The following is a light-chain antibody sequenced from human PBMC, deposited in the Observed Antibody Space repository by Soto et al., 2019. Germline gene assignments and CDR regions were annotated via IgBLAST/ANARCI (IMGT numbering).Light chain of an antibody. CDR1: QSVSSY. CDR3: QQRSSWPRT. CDR2: DAS. V-gene: IGKV3-11*01. Sequence: EIVLTQSPATLSLSPGERATLSRRASQSVSSYLAWYQQKPGQAPRLLIYDASNRATGIPARFSGSGSGTDFTLTISSLGPEDFAIYYCQQRSSWPRTFGQGTKLEIK. J-gene: IGKJ2*01.